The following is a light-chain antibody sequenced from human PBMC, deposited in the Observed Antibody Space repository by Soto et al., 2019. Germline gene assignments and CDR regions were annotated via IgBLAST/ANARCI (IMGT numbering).Light chain of an antibody. CDR3: QQYGTSEII. CDR2: DTS. V-gene: IGKV3-20*01. J-gene: IGKJ5*01. CDR1: QSVGNSF. Sequence: EVVLTQSPGTLSLSPGGRATLSCRASQSVGNSFVAWYQQKPGQPPRLLIYDTSKRATGIPDRFSGSVSGTDFTISISRVEHEDFAVFYCQQYGTSEIIFGQGTRLEIK.